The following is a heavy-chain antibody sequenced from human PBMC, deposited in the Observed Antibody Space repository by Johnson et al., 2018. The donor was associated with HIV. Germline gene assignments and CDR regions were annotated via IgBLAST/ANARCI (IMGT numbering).Heavy chain of an antibody. Sequence: VQLVESGGGLVQPGGSLRLSCAASGFTFGTYWMSWVRQAPGKGLEWVTNIQEDGSEKYYVDSVQGRFIISRDKSKNTLYLQMNSLRAEDTGLYYCAKDQYGSSYDIWGQGTMVTVSS. V-gene: IGHV3-7*01. D-gene: IGHD2-15*01. CDR3: AKDQYGSSYDI. CDR1: GFTFGTYW. J-gene: IGHJ3*02. CDR2: IQEDGSEK.